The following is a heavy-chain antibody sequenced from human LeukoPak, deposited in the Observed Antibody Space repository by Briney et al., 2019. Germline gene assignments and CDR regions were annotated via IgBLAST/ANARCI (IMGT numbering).Heavy chain of an antibody. CDR3: ARDRRSRGSGSYLKGLDYYYGMDV. D-gene: IGHD3-10*01. Sequence: GGSLRLSCAAPGFIFSHYTMDCVRHTPGKGLEWGSSVCSRIRNIYYAGSVKGRFTISRDNARNSLYLQMNSLRAEDTAVYYCARDRRSRGSGSYLKGLDYYYGMDVWGQGTTVTVSS. J-gene: IGHJ6*02. CDR2: VCSRIRNI. V-gene: IGHV3-21*01. CDR1: GFIFSHYT.